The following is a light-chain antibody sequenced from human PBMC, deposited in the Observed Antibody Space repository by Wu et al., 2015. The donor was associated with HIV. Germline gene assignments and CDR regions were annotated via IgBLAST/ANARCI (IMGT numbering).Light chain of an antibody. V-gene: IGKV3-11*01. J-gene: IGKJ1*01. CDR2: SAS. Sequence: EIVLTQSPDTLYLSPGERATLSCRASQSVSSFLAWYQQKPGQPPRLLINSASSRATGIPARFSGSGSGTDFTLTISSLEPEDFAVYYCQQYNNWPWTFGQGTKVEIK. CDR3: QQYNNWPWT. CDR1: QSVSSF.